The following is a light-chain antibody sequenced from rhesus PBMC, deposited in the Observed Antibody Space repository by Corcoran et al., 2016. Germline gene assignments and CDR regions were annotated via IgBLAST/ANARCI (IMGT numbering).Light chain of an antibody. CDR1: ASDIGDYNS. J-gene: IGLJ1*01. Sequence: QAALTQPRSVSGSPGQSVTISCTGTASDIGDYNSVSWYQQHPGTAPKLLIYEVSKRPSGVSDRFSGSKSDNTASLTISGLQTEDEADYHCSSYTGSNTFVFGTGTRRTVL. CDR2: EVS. V-gene: IGLV2-32*02. CDR3: SSYTGSNTFV.